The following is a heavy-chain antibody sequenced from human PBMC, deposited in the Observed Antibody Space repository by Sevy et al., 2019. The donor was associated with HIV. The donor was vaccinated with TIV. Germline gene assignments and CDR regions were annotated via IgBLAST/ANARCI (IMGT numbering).Heavy chain of an antibody. D-gene: IGHD7-27*01. Sequence: GGSLRLSCAASGFTFSSYSMNWVRQAPGKGLEWVSSISSSSSYIYYADSVKGRFTISRDNAKNSLYLQMNSLRAEETAVYYCARDRGFANWGPGGNAFDIWGQGTMVTVSS. V-gene: IGHV3-21*01. CDR2: ISSSSSYI. CDR3: ARDRGFANWGPGGNAFDI. CDR1: GFTFSSYS. J-gene: IGHJ3*02.